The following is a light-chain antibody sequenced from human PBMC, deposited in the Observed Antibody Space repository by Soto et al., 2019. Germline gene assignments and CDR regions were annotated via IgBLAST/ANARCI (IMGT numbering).Light chain of an antibody. CDR2: EVS. Sequence: QSVLTQPASVSGSPGQSITISCTGTSSDVGNYKYVSWYQQHPGKAALRMIYEVSNRPSGVSNRFSGSKSGNTASLTISGLQAEDETDYYCFSYTSSGTYVFGTGTKVTVL. CDR3: FSYTSSGTYV. CDR1: SSDVGNYKY. V-gene: IGLV2-14*01. J-gene: IGLJ1*01.